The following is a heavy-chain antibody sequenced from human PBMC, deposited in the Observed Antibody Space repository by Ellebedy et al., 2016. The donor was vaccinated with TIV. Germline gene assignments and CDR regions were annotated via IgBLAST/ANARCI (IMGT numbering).Heavy chain of an antibody. V-gene: IGHV3-11*01. D-gene: IGHD3-10*01. CDR2: ISSSGSTI. J-gene: IGHJ4*02. CDR3: VLNYYGSGSWDH. CDR1: GFTFSDYY. Sequence: GGSLRLXXAASGFTFSDYYMTWIRQAPGKGLEWVSYISSSGSTIFYADSVKGRFTISRDNAKNSLYLQMNSLRAEDTAVYYCVLNYYGSGSWDHWGQGALVTVSS.